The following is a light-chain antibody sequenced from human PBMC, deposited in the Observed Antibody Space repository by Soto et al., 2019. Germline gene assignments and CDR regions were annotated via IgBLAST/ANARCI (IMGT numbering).Light chain of an antibody. CDR1: QSISTW. CDR3: QQYNSYSWT. J-gene: IGKJ1*01. V-gene: IGKV1-5*01. Sequence: DIQMTQSPSTLSASVGDRVTITCRASQSISTWLAWYQQKPGQAPKLLIYAASSLQSGVPSRFSGSGSGTEFTLTISSLQPDDFETYYCQQYNSYSWTFGQGTKVDIK. CDR2: AAS.